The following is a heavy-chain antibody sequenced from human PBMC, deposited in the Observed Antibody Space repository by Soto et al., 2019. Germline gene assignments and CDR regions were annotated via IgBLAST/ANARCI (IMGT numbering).Heavy chain of an antibody. CDR1: GGSISSYD. D-gene: IGHD3-3*01. CDR3: ARIFGGYYYYHYRMAV. CDR2: IYYSGST. J-gene: IGHJ6*02. V-gene: IGHV4-59*01. Sequence: SETLSLTCTVSGGSISSYDWSWIRQPPGKGLEWIGDIYYSGSTNYNPSLKSRVTISVDTSKNQFSLKLSSVTAADTAVYYCARIFGGYYYYHYRMAVWGQGSTVTVYS.